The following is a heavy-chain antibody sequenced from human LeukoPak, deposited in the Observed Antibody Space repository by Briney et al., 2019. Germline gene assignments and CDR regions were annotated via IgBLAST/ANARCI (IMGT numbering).Heavy chain of an antibody. Sequence: SQTLSLTCIVSGGSISSDDYSWSWIRQPPGKGLEWIGYIYYSGSTSYNPSLKSRVIISVGTSKNQFSLKLTSVTAADTAVYYCAREASEADYYFDYWGQGTLVTVSS. V-gene: IGHV4-30-4*08. CDR3: AREASEADYYFDY. J-gene: IGHJ4*02. CDR2: IYYSGST. CDR1: GGSISSDDYS. D-gene: IGHD3-3*01.